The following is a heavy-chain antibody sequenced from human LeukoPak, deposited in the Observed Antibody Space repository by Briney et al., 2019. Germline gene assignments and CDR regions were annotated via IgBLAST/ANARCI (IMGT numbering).Heavy chain of an antibody. V-gene: IGHV1-18*01. D-gene: IGHD3-10*01. CDR2: ISAYNGNT. CDR1: GYTFTSYG. Sequence: ASVKVSCKASGYTFTSYGISWVRQAPGQGLEWMGWISAYNGNTNYAQKLQGRVTMTTDTSTSTAYMELRSLRSDDTAVYYCARVDYYGSGSYYRGALDYWGQGTLVTVSS. J-gene: IGHJ4*02. CDR3: ARVDYYGSGSYYRGALDY.